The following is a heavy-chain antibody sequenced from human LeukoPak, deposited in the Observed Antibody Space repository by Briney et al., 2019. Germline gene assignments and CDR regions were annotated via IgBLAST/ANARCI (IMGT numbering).Heavy chain of an antibody. Sequence: SETLSLICTVSGGSISSSSYYWGWIRQPPGKGLEWIGSIYYSGSTYYNPSLKSRVTISVDTSKNQFSLKLSSVTAADTAVYYCARQSSYNWNPGWFDPWGQGTLVTVSS. CDR2: IYYSGST. CDR1: GGSISSSSYY. CDR3: ARQSSYNWNPGWFDP. D-gene: IGHD1-20*01. J-gene: IGHJ5*02. V-gene: IGHV4-39*07.